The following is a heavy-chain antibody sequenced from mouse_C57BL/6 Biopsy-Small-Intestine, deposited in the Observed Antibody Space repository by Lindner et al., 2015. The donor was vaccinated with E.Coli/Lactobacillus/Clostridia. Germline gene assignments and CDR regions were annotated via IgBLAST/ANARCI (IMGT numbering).Heavy chain of an antibody. D-gene: IGHD2-3*01. J-gene: IGHJ2*01. V-gene: IGHV1-82*01. CDR1: GHAFSSSW. CDR3: ARSVDGYYGDYYFDY. CDR2: IYPGDGDT. Sequence: VQLQESGPELVKPGASVKISCKASGHAFSSSWMNWVKQRPGKGLEWIGRIYPGDGDTNYNGKFKGKATLTADKSSSTAYMQLSSLTSEDSAVYFCARSVDGYYGDYYFDYWGQDTTLTVSS.